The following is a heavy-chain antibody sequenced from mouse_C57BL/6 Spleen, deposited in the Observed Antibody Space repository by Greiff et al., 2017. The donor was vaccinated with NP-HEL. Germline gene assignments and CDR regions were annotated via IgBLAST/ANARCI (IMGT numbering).Heavy chain of an antibody. CDR3: ARSGGYYAMDY. CDR1: GYAFSSSW. V-gene: IGHV1-82*01. CDR2: LYPGDGDT. Sequence: QVQLKESGPELVKPGASVKISCKASGYAFSSSWMNWVKQRPGKGLEWIGRLYPGDGDTNYNGKFKGKATLTADKSSSTAYMQLSSLTSEDSAVYFCARSGGYYAMDYWGQGTSVTVSS. J-gene: IGHJ4*01. D-gene: IGHD3-2*02.